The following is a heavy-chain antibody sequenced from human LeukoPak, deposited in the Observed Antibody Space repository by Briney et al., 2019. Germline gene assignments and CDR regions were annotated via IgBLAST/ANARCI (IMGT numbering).Heavy chain of an antibody. CDR1: GFTFSRYV. J-gene: IGHJ4*02. Sequence: PGRSLRLSCVASGFTFSRYVMHWVRQAPGKGLEWVAFISYDGNNKYYADSVKGRFTISRDNSKNTLYLQMNSLRTGDTAVYYCATESMLDWSGFDYWGQGTLVTVSS. CDR3: ATESMLDWSGFDY. CDR2: ISYDGNNK. D-gene: IGHD3-9*01. V-gene: IGHV3-30*04.